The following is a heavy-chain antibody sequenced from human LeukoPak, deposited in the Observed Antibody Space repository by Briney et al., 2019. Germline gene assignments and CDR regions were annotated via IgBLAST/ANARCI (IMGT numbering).Heavy chain of an antibody. CDR3: ARGQWLVPYYFDY. D-gene: IGHD6-19*01. J-gene: IGHJ4*02. Sequence: PSETLSLTCAVYGGSFSGYYWSWIRQPAGKGLEWIGRIYTSGSTNYNPSLKSRVTMSVDTSKNQFSLKLSSVTAADTAVYYCARGQWLVPYYFDYWGQGTLVTVSS. V-gene: IGHV4-59*10. CDR2: IYTSGST. CDR1: GGSFSGYY.